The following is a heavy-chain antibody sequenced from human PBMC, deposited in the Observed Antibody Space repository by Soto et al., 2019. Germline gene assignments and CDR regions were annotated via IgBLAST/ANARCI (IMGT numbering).Heavy chain of an antibody. D-gene: IGHD3-10*01. CDR3: AKGRVRGVIKDRYYYYYGMDV. Sequence: QVQLVESGGGVVQPGRSLRLSCAASGFTFSSYGMHWVRQAPGKGLEWVAVISYDGSNKYYADSVKGRFTISRDNSTNTLYLQMNSLRAEDTAVYYCAKGRVRGVIKDRYYYYYGMDVWGQGTTVTVSS. V-gene: IGHV3-30*18. CDR2: ISYDGSNK. CDR1: GFTFSSYG. J-gene: IGHJ6*02.